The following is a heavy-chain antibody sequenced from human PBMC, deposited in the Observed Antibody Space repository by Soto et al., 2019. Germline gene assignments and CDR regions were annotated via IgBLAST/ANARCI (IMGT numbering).Heavy chain of an antibody. CDR3: ARDLLQLGTTPYQFDS. Sequence: GSVKVSCKASGYTFSVYYIHWVRQAPGQGLEWMGWINPNNGGTNYAQRFQGWVTMTRDTSISTAYMELSSLKSDDTAMHYCARDLLQLGTTPYQFDSWGQGTLVTGSS. CDR1: GYTFSVYY. D-gene: IGHD6-13*01. J-gene: IGHJ5*01. CDR2: INPNNGGT. V-gene: IGHV1-2*04.